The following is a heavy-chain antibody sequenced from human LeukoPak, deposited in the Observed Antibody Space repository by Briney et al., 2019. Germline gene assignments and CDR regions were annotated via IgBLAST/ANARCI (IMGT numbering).Heavy chain of an antibody. Sequence: QTGGSLRLSCTVSGFTVSSNSMSWVRQAPGKGLEWVSFIYSDNTHYSDSVKGRFTISRDNSKNTLNLQMNSLRAEDTAVYYCAKDPTHYRVWDYYETIGLSYWGQGTLVTVSS. V-gene: IGHV3-66*03. CDR1: GFTVSSNS. CDR2: IYSDNT. J-gene: IGHJ4*02. D-gene: IGHD3-22*01. CDR3: AKDPTHYRVWDYYETIGLSY.